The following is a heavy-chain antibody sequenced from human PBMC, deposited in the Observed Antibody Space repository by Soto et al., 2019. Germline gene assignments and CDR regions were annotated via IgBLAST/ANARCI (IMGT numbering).Heavy chain of an antibody. CDR1: GFTFSSYS. Sequence: GGSLRLSCAASGFTFSSYSMNWVRQAPGKGLEWVSSISSSSSYIYYADSVKGRFTISRDNAKNSLYLQMNSLRAEDTAVYYCARDLRGPGRASDYGDQFPYYYYYYYMDVWGKGTTVTVSS. D-gene: IGHD4-17*01. V-gene: IGHV3-21*01. CDR3: ARDLRGPGRASDYGDQFPYYYYYYYMDV. J-gene: IGHJ6*03. CDR2: ISSSSSYI.